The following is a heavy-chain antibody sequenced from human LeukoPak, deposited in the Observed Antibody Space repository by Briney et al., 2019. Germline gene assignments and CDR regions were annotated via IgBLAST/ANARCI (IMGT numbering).Heavy chain of an antibody. V-gene: IGHV4-4*07. CDR1: RGSPKNSY. CDR3: ARGRYCSADICSGGDAFDI. D-gene: IGHD2-15*01. CDR2: IYTRGST. Sequence: SETLSPTSTVSRGSPKNSYRSLIPQPARKGLEWIGRIYTRGSTNYNPSLKSRVTMSVDTSKNQFSLKLSSVTAADTAVYYCARGRYCSADICSGGDAFDIWGQGTMVSVSS. J-gene: IGHJ3*02.